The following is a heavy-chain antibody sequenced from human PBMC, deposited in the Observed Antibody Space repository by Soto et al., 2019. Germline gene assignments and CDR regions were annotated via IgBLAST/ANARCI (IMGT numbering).Heavy chain of an antibody. J-gene: IGHJ6*04. CDR2: IYHTGRA. CDR1: GGSINTDY. Sequence: SETLSLTCTVSGGSINTDYWSWIRQPPGKGLEWIGYIYHTGRANHNPSLKSRVTISIDTSKNQFSLKLNSVTAADTAVYYCARYYGSLNVWGKGTTVTVSS. V-gene: IGHV4-59*01. D-gene: IGHD3-3*01. CDR3: ARYYGSLNV.